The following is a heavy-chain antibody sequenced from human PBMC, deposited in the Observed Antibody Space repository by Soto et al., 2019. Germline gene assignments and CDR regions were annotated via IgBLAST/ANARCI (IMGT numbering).Heavy chain of an antibody. Sequence: GGSLRLSCAASGFTFDDYAMHWVRQAPGKGLEWVSGISWNSGSIGYADSVKGRFTISRDNAKNSLYLQMNSLRAEDTALYYCAKDHYYDSSGNLDIWGQGTMVTVSS. J-gene: IGHJ3*02. D-gene: IGHD3-22*01. CDR2: ISWNSGSI. CDR3: AKDHYYDSSGNLDI. CDR1: GFTFDDYA. V-gene: IGHV3-9*01.